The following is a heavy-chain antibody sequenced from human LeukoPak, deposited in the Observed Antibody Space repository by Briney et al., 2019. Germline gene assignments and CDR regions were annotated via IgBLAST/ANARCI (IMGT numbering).Heavy chain of an antibody. J-gene: IGHJ4*02. CDR2: IIPILGIA. V-gene: IGHV1-69*02. CDR3: ATLRGYYYDSSGYYPPFDY. D-gene: IGHD3-22*01. CDR1: GGTFSSYT. Sequence: GASVKVSCKASGGTFSSYTISWVRQAPGQGLEWMGRIIPILGIANYAQKFQGRVTITADKSTSTAYMELSSLRSEDTAVYYCATLRGYYYDSSGYYPPFDYWGQGTLVTVSS.